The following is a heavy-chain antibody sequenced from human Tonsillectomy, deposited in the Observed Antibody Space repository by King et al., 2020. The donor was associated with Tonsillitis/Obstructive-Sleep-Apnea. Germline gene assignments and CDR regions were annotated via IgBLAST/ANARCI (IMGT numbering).Heavy chain of an antibody. J-gene: IGHJ6*02. CDR1: GSSFTSYW. CDR3: ARHLTYDSSGYYPDYYYGMDV. V-gene: IGHV5-10-1*03. D-gene: IGHD3-22*01. Sequence: QLVQSGVEVKKPGESLRISCKASGSSFTSYWISWVRQMPGKGLEWMGMIGPGDSYTNSSPSFQGHVTISADKSISTAYLQWSSLKASDTAMYYCARHLTYDSSGYYPDYYYGMDVWGQGTTVTVSS. CDR2: IGPGDSYT.